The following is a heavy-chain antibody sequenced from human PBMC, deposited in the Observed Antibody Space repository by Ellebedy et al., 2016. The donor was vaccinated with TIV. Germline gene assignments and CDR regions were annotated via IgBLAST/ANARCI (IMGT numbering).Heavy chain of an antibody. Sequence: GESLKISCAASGFTFSSYWMSWVRQAPGKELEWVSTITGTGGGDNTYYADSVRGRFTISRDDSKNTLYLQMNSLSAEDTAVYYCAKDDDVSVRIRFDPWGQGTLVTVSS. D-gene: IGHD3-16*01. CDR1: GFTFSSYW. CDR3: AKDDDVSVRIRFDP. J-gene: IGHJ5*02. CDR2: ITGTGGGDNT. V-gene: IGHV3-23*01.